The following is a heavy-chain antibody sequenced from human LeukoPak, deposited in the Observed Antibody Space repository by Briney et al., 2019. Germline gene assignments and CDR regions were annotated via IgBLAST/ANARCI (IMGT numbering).Heavy chain of an antibody. D-gene: IGHD3-9*01. V-gene: IGHV3-11*04. Sequence: GGSLRLSCAASGFTFSDYYMSWIRQAPGKGLEWVSYISSSGSTIYYADSVKGRFTISRDNAKNSLYLQMNSLRAEDTAVYYCASRFFDWLGYYYYMDVWGKGTTVTISS. CDR3: ASRFFDWLGYYYYMDV. J-gene: IGHJ6*03. CDR2: ISSSGSTI. CDR1: GFTFSDYY.